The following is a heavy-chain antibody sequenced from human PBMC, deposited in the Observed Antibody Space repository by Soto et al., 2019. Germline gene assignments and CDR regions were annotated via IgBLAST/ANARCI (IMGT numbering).Heavy chain of an antibody. D-gene: IGHD3-22*01. CDR2: ISSIGSTK. CDR3: ARMFRRTYDNNGYYFDY. J-gene: IGHJ4*02. CDR1: GFTFISYE. V-gene: IGHV3-48*03. Sequence: EVQLVESGGNLVQPGGSLRLSCAASGFTFISYEMNWVRQAPGKGLEWVSYISSIGSTKYYADSVNGRFTISRDNAKNSLYLQMNGLRADDSAVYYCARMFRRTYDNNGYYFDYWGQGPLVTVSS.